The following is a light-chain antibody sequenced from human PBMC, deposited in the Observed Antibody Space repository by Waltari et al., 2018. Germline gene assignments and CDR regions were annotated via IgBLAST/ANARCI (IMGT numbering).Light chain of an antibody. V-gene: IGKV1-5*03. J-gene: IGKJ1*01. CDR2: KAS. CDR3: LQYNSYPWT. Sequence: DIQVTQPPSTLPASVGDRVTITCRASQSIVVWLAWYQQKPGKAPRLLIYKASYLESGVPSRFSGSGSGTAFTLTISSLQADDFATYYCLQYNSYPWTFGQGTKVEIK. CDR1: QSIVVW.